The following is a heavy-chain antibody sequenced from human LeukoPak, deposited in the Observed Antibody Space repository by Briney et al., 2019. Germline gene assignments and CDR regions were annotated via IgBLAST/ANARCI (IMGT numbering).Heavy chain of an antibody. D-gene: IGHD5-12*01. J-gene: IGHJ4*02. CDR2: INHSGST. CDR1: GGSFSGYY. CDR3: ARDYRGYSGYDYMYYFDY. V-gene: IGHV4-34*01. Sequence: SETLSLTCAVYGGSFSGYYWSWIRQPPGKGLEWIGEINHSGSTNYNPSLKSRVTISVDTSKDQFSLKLSSVTAADTAVYYCARDYRGYSGYDYMYYFDYWGQGTLVTVSS.